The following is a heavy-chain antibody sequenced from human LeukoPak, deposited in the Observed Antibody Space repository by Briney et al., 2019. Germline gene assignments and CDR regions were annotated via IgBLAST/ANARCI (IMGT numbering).Heavy chain of an antibody. J-gene: IGHJ1*01. Sequence: PSETLSLTCTVSGHSIINTYYSGCIRQSPGKGLEWIGSIHHSGNRFESGSTHYNPSLRSRVIVSADTSKNQFSLTLRSVTAADTAVYFCARNASSGFFNDWGRGTLVTVSS. CDR3: ARNASSGFFND. CDR1: GHSIINTYY. D-gene: IGHD6-25*01. CDR2: IHHSGNRFESGST. V-gene: IGHV4-28*01.